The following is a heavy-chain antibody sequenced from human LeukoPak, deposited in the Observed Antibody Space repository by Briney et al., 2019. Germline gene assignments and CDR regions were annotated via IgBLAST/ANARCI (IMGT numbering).Heavy chain of an antibody. Sequence: GGSLRLSCAASGFAVSNNYMSWVRQAPGKGLEWVSSISSSSSYIYYADSVKGRFTISRDNAKNSLYLQMNSLRAEDTAVYYCAGRIPTTSFDYWGQGTLVTVSS. CDR2: ISSSSSYI. CDR3: AGRIPTTSFDY. V-gene: IGHV3-21*01. J-gene: IGHJ4*02. D-gene: IGHD2-2*02. CDR1: GFAVSNNY.